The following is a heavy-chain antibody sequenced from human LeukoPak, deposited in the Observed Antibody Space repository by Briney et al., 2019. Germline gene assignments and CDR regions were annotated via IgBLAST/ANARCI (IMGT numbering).Heavy chain of an antibody. Sequence: SETLSLTCTVSHYSISSNYYWGWIRQPPGKGLEWIGSIYHSGSTYYNPSLKSRVTISVDTSKNQFSLKLTSVTAADTAVYYCARSSGCMSYWDQGTLVTVSS. CDR1: HYSISSNYY. CDR2: IYHSGST. V-gene: IGHV4-38-2*02. CDR3: ARSSGCMSY. D-gene: IGHD3-22*01. J-gene: IGHJ4*02.